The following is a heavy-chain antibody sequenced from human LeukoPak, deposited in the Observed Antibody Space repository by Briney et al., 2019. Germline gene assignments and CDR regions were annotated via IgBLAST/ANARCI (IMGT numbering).Heavy chain of an antibody. CDR3: AKSSEDGAWYFDL. Sequence: EGSLRLSCAASGFTFSTYTVSWVRQPPGKGLEWVSAISGSGGYTYYADSVKGRFTLSRDNSKNTLYLQMNSLRAEDTAVYYCAKSSEDGAWYFDLWGRGTLVTVSS. D-gene: IGHD4-17*01. CDR1: GFTFSTYT. V-gene: IGHV3-23*01. J-gene: IGHJ2*01. CDR2: ISGSGGYT.